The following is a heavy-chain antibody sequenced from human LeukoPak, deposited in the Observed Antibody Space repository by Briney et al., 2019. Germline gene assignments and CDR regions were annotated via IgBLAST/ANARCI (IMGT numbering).Heavy chain of an antibody. D-gene: IGHD6-13*01. CDR1: GYTFTSYG. CDR3: ARKNWIVAAGDSGAFDI. CDR2: IIPILGIA. J-gene: IGHJ3*02. Sequence: SVKVSCKASGYTFTSYGISWVRQAPGQGLEWMGRIIPILGIANYAQKFQGRVTITADKSTSTAYMELSSLRSEDTAVYYCARKNWIVAAGDSGAFDIWGQGTMVTVSS. V-gene: IGHV1-69*04.